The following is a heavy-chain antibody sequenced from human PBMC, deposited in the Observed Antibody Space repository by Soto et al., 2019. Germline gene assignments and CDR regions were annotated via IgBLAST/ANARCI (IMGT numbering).Heavy chain of an antibody. V-gene: IGHV5-51*01. CDR3: ARHLSNFRYYYYAMDV. D-gene: IGHD4-4*01. Sequence: PAESLTLSCKVSGYTFTDYWIGWVRQLPGKCLEWIGFIYPGDSDTRYSPSFQGHVNITVDKSTNTAYLQWNILRASDTAMYYCARHLSNFRYYYYAMDVWGQGTTVTVSS. CDR1: GYTFTDYW. CDR2: IYPGDSDT. J-gene: IGHJ6*02.